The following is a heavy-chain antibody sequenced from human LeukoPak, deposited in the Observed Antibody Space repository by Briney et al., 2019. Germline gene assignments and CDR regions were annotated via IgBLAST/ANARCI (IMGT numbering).Heavy chain of an antibody. J-gene: IGHJ4*02. CDR3: ARLSNYDSYGYFDY. V-gene: IGHV4-59*08. D-gene: IGHD3-22*01. Sequence: PSETLSLTCTVSGGSISSYYWSWIRQPPGKGLEWIGYIYYSGSTNYNPSLKSRVTISVGTSKNQFSLRVRSVSAADTAVYYCARLSNYDSYGYFDYWGQGTLVTVSS. CDR2: IYYSGST. CDR1: GGSISSYY.